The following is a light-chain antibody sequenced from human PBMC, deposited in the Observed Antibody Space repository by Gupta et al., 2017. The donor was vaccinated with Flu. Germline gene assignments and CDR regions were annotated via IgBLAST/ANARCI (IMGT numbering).Light chain of an antibody. Sequence: DGLTQRPSVSVATGQTARITCGGNTIGSNSSHWYQQKPIQAPVLVVYDDGDRPSGIPARFSGSNSGTTATLTISRVEAGDVADYYCQMWDSSSDHYVFGAGTKVTVL. V-gene: IGLV3-21*02. CDR2: DDG. CDR1: TIGSNS. J-gene: IGLJ1*01. CDR3: QMWDSSSDHYV.